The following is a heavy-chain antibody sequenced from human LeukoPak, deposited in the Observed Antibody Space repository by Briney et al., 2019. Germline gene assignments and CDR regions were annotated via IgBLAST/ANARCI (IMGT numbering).Heavy chain of an antibody. V-gene: IGHV3-74*01. CDR2: INSDGSST. D-gene: IGHD3-10*01. CDR1: GFTFSSYW. J-gene: IGHJ3*02. Sequence: GGSLRLSCAASGFTFSSYWMHWVRQAPGKGLVWVSRINSDGSSTTYAGSMKGRFTISRDNAKNTLYLQMISLRAEDTAVYYCASDNYYYGSGSSRGAFDIWGQGTMVTVSS. CDR3: ASDNYYYGSGSSRGAFDI.